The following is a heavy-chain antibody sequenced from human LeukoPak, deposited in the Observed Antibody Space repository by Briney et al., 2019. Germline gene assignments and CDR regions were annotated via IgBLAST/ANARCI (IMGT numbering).Heavy chain of an antibody. V-gene: IGHV3-23*01. CDR3: AREMATIPGHYYYGMDV. Sequence: GGSLRLSCAASGFTFSSYAMSWVRQAPGKGLEWVSAISGSGGSTYYADSVKGRFTISRDNSKNTLYLQMNSLRAEDTAVYYCAREMATIPGHYYYGMDVWGQGTTVTVSS. J-gene: IGHJ6*02. CDR1: GFTFSSYA. CDR2: ISGSGGST. D-gene: IGHD5-24*01.